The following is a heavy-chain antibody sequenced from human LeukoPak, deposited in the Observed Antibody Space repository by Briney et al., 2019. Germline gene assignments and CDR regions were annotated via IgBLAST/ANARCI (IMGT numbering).Heavy chain of an antibody. CDR3: ATDGAGFDT. Sequence: GGSLRLSCAASGFTFGGYSMTWVRQAPGKGLEWLSYINIGGTNTHYADSVKGRFTISRDNARKSLYLEMNNLRAEDTAVYYCATDGAGFDTWGQGVLVTVSS. CDR2: INIGGTNT. J-gene: IGHJ5*02. V-gene: IGHV3-11*01. CDR1: GFTFGGYS.